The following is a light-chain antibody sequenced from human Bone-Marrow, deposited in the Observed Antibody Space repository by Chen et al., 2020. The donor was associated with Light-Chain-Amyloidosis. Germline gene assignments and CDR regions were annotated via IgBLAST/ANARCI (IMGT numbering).Light chain of an antibody. CDR3: QSADSSGTYEVI. Sequence: SSELTQPPSVSVSPGQTARNTTSGDELPTKYAYGYQQKPGPAPVLVIHRDTERPSGISERFSGSSSGTTATLTISGVQAEDEADYHCQSADSSGTYEVICGGGTKLTVL. CDR1: ELPTKY. CDR2: RDT. J-gene: IGLJ2*01. V-gene: IGLV3-25*03.